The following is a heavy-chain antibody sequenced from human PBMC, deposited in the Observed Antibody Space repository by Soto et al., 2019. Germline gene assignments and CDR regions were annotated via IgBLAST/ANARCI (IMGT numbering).Heavy chain of an antibody. CDR1: GFTFSDYY. V-gene: IGHV3-72*01. J-gene: IGHJ2*01. D-gene: IGHD1-26*01. Sequence: EVQLVESGGGLVQPGGSLRLSCAASGFTFSDYYMDWVRQAPGRGLEWVARTRNRANSYTTEYAASVKGRFTISRDNSKDSLERQMNSLETEDKAVYYCTRSSGSYRYFGLWGRGTLVTVSS. CDR3: TRSSGSYRYFGL. CDR2: TRNRANSYTT.